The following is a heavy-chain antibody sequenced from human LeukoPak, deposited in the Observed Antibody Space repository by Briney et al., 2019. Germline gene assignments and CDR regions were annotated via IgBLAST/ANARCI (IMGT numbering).Heavy chain of an antibody. J-gene: IGHJ4*02. D-gene: IGHD3-10*01. Sequence: PSGTLSLTCTLSRGSIMTTHWWSWVRQPPGKGLEWIGYIYYSGSTNYNPSLKSRVTISVDTSKNQFSLKLSSVTAADTAVYYCARGPMVRGVIPFDYWGQGTLVTVSS. CDR1: RGSIMTTHW. V-gene: IGHV4-59*11. CDR3: ARGPMVRGVIPFDY. CDR2: IYYSGST.